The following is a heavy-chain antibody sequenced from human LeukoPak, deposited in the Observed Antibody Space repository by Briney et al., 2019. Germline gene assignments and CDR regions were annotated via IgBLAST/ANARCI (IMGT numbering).Heavy chain of an antibody. V-gene: IGHV4-39*01. CDR2: IYYSGST. CDR3: ARPSTDYVWGSYRTGAFDI. D-gene: IGHD3-16*02. Sequence: KPSETLSLTCTVSGGSISSSSYYLGRIRQPPGKGLEWIGSIYYSGSTYYNPSLKSRVTISVDTSKNQFSLKLSSVTAADTAVYYCARPSTDYVWGSYRTGAFDIWGQGTMVTVSS. J-gene: IGHJ3*02. CDR1: GGSISSSSYY.